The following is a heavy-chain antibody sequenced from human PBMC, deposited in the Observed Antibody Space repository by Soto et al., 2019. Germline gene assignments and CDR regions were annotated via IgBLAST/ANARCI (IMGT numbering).Heavy chain of an antibody. Sequence: GESLKISCKGSGYSFTSYWISWVRQRPGKGLEWMGRIDPSDSYTNYSPSFQGHVTISAEKSISTAYLQWSSLKASDTAMYYCAGVIRGGGYSSSHINSPWGQGTLVTVSS. CDR1: GYSFTSYW. V-gene: IGHV5-10-1*01. CDR2: IDPSDSYT. D-gene: IGHD6-13*01. CDR3: AGVIRGGGYSSSHINSP. J-gene: IGHJ5*02.